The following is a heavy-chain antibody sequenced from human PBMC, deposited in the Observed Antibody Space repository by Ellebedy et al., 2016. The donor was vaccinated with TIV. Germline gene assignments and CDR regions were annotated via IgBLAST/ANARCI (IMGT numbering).Heavy chain of an antibody. J-gene: IGHJ3*02. CDR2: IGVKT. D-gene: IGHD1-26*01. V-gene: IGHV3-23*01. CDR1: GFTFNNYA. Sequence: PGGSLRFSCEASGFTFNNYAMTWVRQAPGKGLEWISTIGVKTYYADSVKGRFTISRDNSRNTVYLQMNSLTAEDTAVYYCSKERATGSYSTDVCDIWGQGTMVTVSS. CDR3: SKERATGSYSTDVCDI.